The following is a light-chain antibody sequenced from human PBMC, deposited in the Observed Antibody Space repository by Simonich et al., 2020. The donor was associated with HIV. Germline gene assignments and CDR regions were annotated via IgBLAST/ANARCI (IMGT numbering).Light chain of an antibody. J-gene: IGKJ1*01. CDR1: QSVLYSTNNKNY. Sequence: DIVMTQSPDSLAVSLGERATINSKSSQSVLYSTNNKNYLAWYQKKPGQPPKLLIYWSSTRESGVPDRCRGSGSGTDFTLTISSLQAEDVAVYYCQQYYSTPRTFGQGTKVEIK. CDR3: QQYYSTPRT. V-gene: IGKV4-1*01. CDR2: WSS.